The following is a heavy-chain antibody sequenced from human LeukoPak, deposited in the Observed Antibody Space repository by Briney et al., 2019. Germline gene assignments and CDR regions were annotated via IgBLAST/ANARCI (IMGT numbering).Heavy chain of an antibody. CDR3: ARGFVQWELLRMYYYYMDV. CDR2: IYYSGST. J-gene: IGHJ6*03. CDR1: GGSISSYY. Sequence: SETLSLTCTVSGGSISSYYWSWIRQPPGKGLEWIGYIYYSGSTNYNPSLKGRVTISVDTSKNQFSLKLSSVTAADTAVYYCARGFVQWELLRMYYYYMDVWGKGTTVTVSS. V-gene: IGHV4-59*12. D-gene: IGHD1-26*01.